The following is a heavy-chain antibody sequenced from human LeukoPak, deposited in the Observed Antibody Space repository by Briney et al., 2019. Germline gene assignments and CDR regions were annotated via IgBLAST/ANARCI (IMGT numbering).Heavy chain of an antibody. Sequence: GESLKISCKGSGYSFTTYWIAWVRQMPGKGLEWMGIIYPGDSDTRYSPSFQGQVTISADKSISTAYLQWSSLKASDTAMYYCAREVVPAALDAFDIWGQGTMVTVSS. J-gene: IGHJ3*02. D-gene: IGHD2-2*01. CDR3: AREVVPAALDAFDI. V-gene: IGHV5-51*01. CDR2: IYPGDSDT. CDR1: GYSFTTYW.